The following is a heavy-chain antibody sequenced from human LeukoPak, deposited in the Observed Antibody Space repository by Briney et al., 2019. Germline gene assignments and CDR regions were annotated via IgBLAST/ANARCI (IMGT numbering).Heavy chain of an antibody. D-gene: IGHD6-19*01. CDR2: ISGSGGST. CDR3: AKASIAVAFG. Sequence: PGGSLRLSCAASGFTFSTYGLSWVRQAPGKGLEWVSAISGSGGSTYYADSVKGRFTISRDNSKNTLYLQMNSLRAEDTAVYYCAKASIAVAFGWGQGTLVTVSS. J-gene: IGHJ4*02. V-gene: IGHV3-23*01. CDR1: GFTFSTYG.